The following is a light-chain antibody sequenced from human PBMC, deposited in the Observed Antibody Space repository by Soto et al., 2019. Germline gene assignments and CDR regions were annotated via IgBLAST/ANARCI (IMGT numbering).Light chain of an antibody. CDR2: GAS. Sequence: EIVLTQSPGTLSLSPGERATLSCRASQSVSSSYLAWFQQKPGQAPRLLIYGASSRATGVPDWFSGSGSGTDFTLTISTLEPEASAVYYCQQYGSSPWTFGQGTKVDIK. V-gene: IGKV3-20*01. J-gene: IGKJ1*01. CDR1: QSVSSSY. CDR3: QQYGSSPWT.